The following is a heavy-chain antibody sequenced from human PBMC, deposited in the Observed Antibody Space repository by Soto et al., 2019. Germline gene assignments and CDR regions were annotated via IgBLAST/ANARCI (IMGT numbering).Heavy chain of an antibody. V-gene: IGHV4-30-2*01. Sequence: SETLSLTCAVSGGSIISGGYSFICIRQPPWKGLELIGYIYHSGSTYYNPSLKSRVTISVDRSKNQFSLKLSSVTAADTAVYYCARVGGLVRSRFDWFDPWGQGTLVTVS. CDR1: GGSIISGGYS. CDR2: IYHSGST. D-gene: IGHD3-16*01. CDR3: ARVGGLVRSRFDWFDP. J-gene: IGHJ5*02.